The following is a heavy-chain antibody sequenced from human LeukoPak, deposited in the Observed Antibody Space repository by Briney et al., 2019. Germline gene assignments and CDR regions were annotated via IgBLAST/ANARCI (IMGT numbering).Heavy chain of an antibody. D-gene: IGHD3-3*01. V-gene: IGHV3-66*01. Sequence: GGSLRLSCAASGFTISSNCMSWVRQAPGKGLEWVSIIYSGGDTYYADSVKGRFTISRDNSKSTLHLQMNSLTAEDTAVYYCARCLLVQGYYYGMDVWGQGTTVTVSS. CDR1: GFTISSNC. CDR3: ARCLLVQGYYYGMDV. CDR2: IYSGGDT. J-gene: IGHJ6*02.